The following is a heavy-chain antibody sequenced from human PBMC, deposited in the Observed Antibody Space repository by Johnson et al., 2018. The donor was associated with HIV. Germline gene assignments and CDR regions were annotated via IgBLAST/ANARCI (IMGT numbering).Heavy chain of an antibody. V-gene: IGHV3-7*01. J-gene: IGHJ3*02. CDR2: IKQDGSEK. CDR1: GFTFSSYW. D-gene: IGHD5-18*01. CDR3: AREEGIQLWPRGAFDI. Sequence: VQLVESGGGLVQPGGSLRLSCAASGFTFSSYWMSWVRQAPGKGLEWVANIKQDGSEKYYVDSVKGRFTISRDNAKNSLYLQMNSLRAEDTAVYYCAREEGIQLWPRGAFDIWGQGTMVTVSS.